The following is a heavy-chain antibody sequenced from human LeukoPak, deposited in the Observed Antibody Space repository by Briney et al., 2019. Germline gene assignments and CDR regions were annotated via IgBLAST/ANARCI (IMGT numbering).Heavy chain of an antibody. D-gene: IGHD2-15*01. J-gene: IGHJ4*02. Sequence: GGSLRLSCAASGFTFSSYGMSWVRQAPGKGLEWVSAISGSTGRTYYADSVKGRFTISRDNSKNTLYLQMNNLRAEDTAVYYCAPRVVGSAPFDYWGQGTLVTVSS. CDR2: ISGSTGRT. V-gene: IGHV3-23*01. CDR3: APRVVGSAPFDY. CDR1: GFTFSSYG.